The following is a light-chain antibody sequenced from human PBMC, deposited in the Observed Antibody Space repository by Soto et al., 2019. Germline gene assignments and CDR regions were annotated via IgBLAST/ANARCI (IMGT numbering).Light chain of an antibody. CDR1: ISDVGNYNY. V-gene: IGLV2-8*01. J-gene: IGLJ2*01. Sequence: QSALTQPPSASGSPGQSVTISCTGTISDVGNYNYVSWYQQHPGKAPKGLIYEVTKRPSWVPDRCSGSKSGNTASLTVSGLQAEDEDDYFCSSYAGSNNILVGGGTKVTVL. CDR2: EVT. CDR3: SSYAGSNNIL.